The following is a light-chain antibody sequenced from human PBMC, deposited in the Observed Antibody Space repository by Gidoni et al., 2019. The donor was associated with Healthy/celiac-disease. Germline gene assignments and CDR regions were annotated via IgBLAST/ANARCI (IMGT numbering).Light chain of an antibody. Sequence: DIVMTQSPLSLPVTPGEPASISCRSSQSLLHSNGYNYLDWYLQKPGQSPQLLNSLGSNRASGVPDRCSGSGSGKDFTLKSSRVEDEDVGVYYCMQAIQTPQTFGQGTKVEIK. J-gene: IGKJ1*01. V-gene: IGKV2-28*01. CDR1: QSLLHSNGYNY. CDR3: MQAIQTPQT. CDR2: LGS.